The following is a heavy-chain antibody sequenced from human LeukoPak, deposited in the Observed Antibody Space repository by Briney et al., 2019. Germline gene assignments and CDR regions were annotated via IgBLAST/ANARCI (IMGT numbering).Heavy chain of an antibody. CDR3: ARGALDFDY. CDR1: GFTFSSYS. J-gene: IGHJ4*02. Sequence: GGSLRLSCAASGFTFSSYSMKWVRQAPGKGLEWVSYISSSSSTIYYADSVKGRFTISRDNAKNSLYLHMNSLKDEDTAVYYCARGALDFDYWGQGTLVTVSS. V-gene: IGHV3-48*02. CDR2: ISSSSSTI.